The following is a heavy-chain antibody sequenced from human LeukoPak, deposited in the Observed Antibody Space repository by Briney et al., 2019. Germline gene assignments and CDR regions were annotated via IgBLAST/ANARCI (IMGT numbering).Heavy chain of an antibody. Sequence: PSETLSLTCTVSGGSISSCYWSWIRQPAGKGLEWIGRIYTSGSTNYNPSLKSRVTMSVDTSKNQFSLKLSSVTAADTALYYCARDNGSGYTKGYEHYYYYLDVWGKGTTVTVSS. J-gene: IGHJ6*03. V-gene: IGHV4-4*07. CDR3: ARDNGSGYTKGYEHYYYYLDV. D-gene: IGHD3-3*02. CDR1: GGSISSCY. CDR2: IYTSGST.